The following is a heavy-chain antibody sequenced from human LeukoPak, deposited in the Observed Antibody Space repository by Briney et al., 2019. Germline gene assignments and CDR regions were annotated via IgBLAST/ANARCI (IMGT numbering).Heavy chain of an antibody. D-gene: IGHD6-19*01. J-gene: IGHJ4*02. V-gene: IGHV4-34*01. CDR1: GGSFSGYY. Sequence: SETLSLTCAVYGGSFSGYYWSWIRQPPGKGLEWIGEINHSGSTNYNPSLMSRVTISVDTSKNQFSLKLSSVTAADTAVYYCARSESSSGWYYFDYWGQGTLVTVSS. CDR3: ARSESSSGWYYFDY. CDR2: INHSGST.